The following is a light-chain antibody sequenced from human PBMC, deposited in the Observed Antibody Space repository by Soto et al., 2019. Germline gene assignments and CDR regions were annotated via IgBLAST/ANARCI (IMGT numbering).Light chain of an antibody. CDR2: KAS. CDR1: QSISSR. J-gene: IGKJ3*01. V-gene: IGKV1-5*03. Sequence: DIQMTQSPPTLSASVGDRVTISCRASQSISSRLAWYQQKPGKAPRLLIYKASVLESGVPSRFSCSILSGTEFTLTISSLQPDDFATYYCQHYNLYSTFGPGTTVDIK. CDR3: QHYNLYST.